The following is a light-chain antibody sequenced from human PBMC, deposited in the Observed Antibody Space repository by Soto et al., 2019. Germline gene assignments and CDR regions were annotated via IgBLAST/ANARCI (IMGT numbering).Light chain of an antibody. CDR3: QQSYSTPLT. CDR2: TTS. CDR1: QTIDKY. Sequence: IQMTHSPSSLSASVGESITIPCRASQTIDKYLNWYQEKPGKAPKLLIYTTSTLQSEVPSRFSGSGSETDFTLTISSLQPEDFATYYCQQSYSTPLTFGGGTKVDIK. V-gene: IGKV1-39*01. J-gene: IGKJ4*01.